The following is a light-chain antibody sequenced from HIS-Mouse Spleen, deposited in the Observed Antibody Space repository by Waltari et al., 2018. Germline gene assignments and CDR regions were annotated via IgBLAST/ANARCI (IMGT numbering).Light chain of an antibody. V-gene: IGLV2-14*03. CDR1: SSHVGGDNY. CDR2: DVS. CDR3: SSYTSSSFNVV. J-gene: IGLJ2*01. Sequence: QSALTQPASVSGSPGQSITISCTGTSSHVGGDNYVSWYQQHPGKAPKLMIYDVSNRPSGVSNRFSGSKSGNTASLTISGLQAEDEADYYCSSYTSSSFNVVFGGGTKLTVL.